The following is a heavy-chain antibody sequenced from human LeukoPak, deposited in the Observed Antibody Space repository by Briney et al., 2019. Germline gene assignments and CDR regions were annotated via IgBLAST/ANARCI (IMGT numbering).Heavy chain of an antibody. CDR1: GFIVSNNY. CDR2: LYADGTT. Sequence: PGGSLRLSCAVSGFIVSNNYMSWVRQVPGKGLEWVSILYADGTTYYADSVKGRFTISRDNSKNTLFLQMNSLRAEDTAVYYCARDTSIQVLLENWGQGTLVTVSS. V-gene: IGHV3-53*01. J-gene: IGHJ4*02. CDR3: ARDTSIQVLLEN. D-gene: IGHD2-15*01.